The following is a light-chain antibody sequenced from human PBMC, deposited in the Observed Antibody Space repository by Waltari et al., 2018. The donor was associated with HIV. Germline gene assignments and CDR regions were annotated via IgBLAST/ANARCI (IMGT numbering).Light chain of an antibody. CDR1: SSNIGAGYD. V-gene: IGLV1-40*01. J-gene: IGLJ3*02. CDR3: QSYDSSLSGWV. CDR2: DNS. Sequence: QSVLTQPPSVSGAPGQRVTISCTGSSSNIGAGYDLHWYRQLPGTAPKLLIYDNSNRPSGVPDRFSGSKSGTSASLAITGLQAEDEADYYGQSYDSSLSGWVFGGGTKLTVL.